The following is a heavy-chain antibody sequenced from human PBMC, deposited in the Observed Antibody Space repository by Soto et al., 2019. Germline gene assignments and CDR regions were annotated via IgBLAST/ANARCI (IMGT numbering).Heavy chain of an antibody. V-gene: IGHV3-23*01. J-gene: IGHJ4*02. CDR2: ISGSGGST. CDR1: GCTFSSYA. Sequence: GGSLRLSCAASGCTFSSYAMSWVRQAPGEGLEWVSAISGSGGSTYYADSVKGRFTISRDNSKNSLYLQMNSLRAEDTAVHYCARRDYFDYWGQGTLVTVSS. CDR3: ARRDYFDY.